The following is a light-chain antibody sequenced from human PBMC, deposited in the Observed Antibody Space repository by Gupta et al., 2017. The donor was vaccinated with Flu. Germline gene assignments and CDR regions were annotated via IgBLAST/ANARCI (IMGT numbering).Light chain of an antibody. CDR3: CSYAGIDTSPYV. CDR1: SSDVGGYNY. Sequence: QSALTQPRPVSGSPGQSVTISCTGTSSDVGGYNYVSWYQQHPGKAPKLMIYDVSKRPSGVPHRLSYSNSGNTASLTISGLQAEEEADYYCCSYAGIDTSPYVFGTGTKVTVL. CDR2: DVS. J-gene: IGLJ1*01. V-gene: IGLV2-11*01.